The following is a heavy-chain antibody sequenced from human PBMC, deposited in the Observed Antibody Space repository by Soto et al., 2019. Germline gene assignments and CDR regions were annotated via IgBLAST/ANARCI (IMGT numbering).Heavy chain of an antibody. J-gene: IGHJ4*02. CDR3: AGGSGWVVDD. D-gene: IGHD6-19*01. CDR1: GLTFSNYW. CDR2: IKQDGSEK. Sequence: EVQLVEAGGGLVQPGGSLRLSCAAAGLTFSNYWMSWVRQAPGKGLEWVASIKQDGSEKYYVDSVKGRFTISRDNAENSLFVQMNSLRVDDAAVYYFAGGSGWVVDDWGQGTLVTVSS. V-gene: IGHV3-7*01.